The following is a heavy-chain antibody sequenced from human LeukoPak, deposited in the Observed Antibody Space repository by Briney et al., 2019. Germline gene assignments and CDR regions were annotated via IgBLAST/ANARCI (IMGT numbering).Heavy chain of an antibody. D-gene: IGHD2-15*01. J-gene: IGHJ4*02. Sequence: SETLSLTCAVSGDSFSSHYWTWIRQSPGTGLEWIGYISHIGRTNYNPSLKSRVTMSVDTSQNQFSLRLSSVTAADTAVYYCARHLKERYCTGGSCGFDQWGQGTLVTVSS. CDR2: ISHIGRT. CDR3: ARHLKERYCTGGSCGFDQ. CDR1: GDSFSSHY. V-gene: IGHV4-59*08.